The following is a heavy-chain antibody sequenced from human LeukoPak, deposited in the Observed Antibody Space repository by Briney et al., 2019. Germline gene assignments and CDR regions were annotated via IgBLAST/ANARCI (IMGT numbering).Heavy chain of an antibody. D-gene: IGHD6-6*01. CDR1: GFTFSSYA. Sequence: GGSLRLSCAASGFTFSSYAMHWVRQAPGKGLEYVSGIGSNGGSTYYANSVKGRFTISRDDSKNTLYLQMGSLRAEDMAVYYCAREYSRSSVDYWGQGTLVTVSS. V-gene: IGHV3-64*01. CDR3: AREYSRSSVDY. CDR2: IGSNGGST. J-gene: IGHJ4*02.